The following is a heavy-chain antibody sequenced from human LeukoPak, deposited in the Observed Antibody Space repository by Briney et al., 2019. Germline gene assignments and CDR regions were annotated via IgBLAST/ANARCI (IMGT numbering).Heavy chain of an antibody. Sequence: ASVKVSCKASGYTFTGYYMHWVRQAPGQGLEWMGWINPNSGGTNYAQKFQGRVTMTRDTSISTAYMELSRLRSDDTAVYYCARVRRSCSSTSCYLCWDQGTLVTVSS. J-gene: IGHJ4*02. V-gene: IGHV1-2*02. CDR2: INPNSGGT. CDR1: GYTFTGYY. CDR3: ARVRRSCSSTSCYLC. D-gene: IGHD2-2*01.